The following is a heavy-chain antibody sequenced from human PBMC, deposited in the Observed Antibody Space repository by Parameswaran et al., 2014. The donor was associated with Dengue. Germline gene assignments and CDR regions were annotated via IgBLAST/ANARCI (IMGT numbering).Heavy chain of an antibody. CDR3: AREYGRGSSSPRLLDY. CDR2: IYYSGST. V-gene: IGHV4-59*01. D-gene: IGHD6-13*01. Sequence: VRQAPGKGLEWIGYIYYSGSTNYNPSLKSRVTISVDTSKNQFSLKLSSVTAADTAVYYCAREYGRGSSSPRLLDYWGQGTLVTVSS. J-gene: IGHJ4*02.